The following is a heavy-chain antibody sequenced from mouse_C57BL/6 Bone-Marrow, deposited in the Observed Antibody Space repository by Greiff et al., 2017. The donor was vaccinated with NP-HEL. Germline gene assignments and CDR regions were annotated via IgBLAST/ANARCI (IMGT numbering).Heavy chain of an antibody. CDR2: IYPSDSET. V-gene: IGHV1-61*01. J-gene: IGHJ4*01. Sequence: QVQLQQPGAELVRPGSSVKLSCKASGYTFTSYWMDWVKQRPGQGLEWIGNIYPSDSETHYNQNFKDKATLTVDTSSSTAYMQLSSLTSEDSAVYYCARYGIYYGNHYAMDYWGQGTSVTVSS. CDR3: ARYGIYYGNHYAMDY. CDR1: GYTFTSYW. D-gene: IGHD2-1*01.